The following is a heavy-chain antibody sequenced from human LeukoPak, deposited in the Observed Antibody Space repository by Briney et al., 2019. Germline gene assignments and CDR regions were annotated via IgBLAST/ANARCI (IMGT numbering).Heavy chain of an antibody. Sequence: GASVKVSCKASGGTFSSYAISWVRQAPGQGLEWMGGIIPIFGTANYAQKFQDRVTITADESTSTAYMELSSLRSEDTAVYYCAARPGYSSSTPLFDYWGQGTLVTVSS. V-gene: IGHV1-69*13. D-gene: IGHD6-6*01. J-gene: IGHJ4*02. CDR3: AARPGYSSSTPLFDY. CDR1: GGTFSSYA. CDR2: IIPIFGTA.